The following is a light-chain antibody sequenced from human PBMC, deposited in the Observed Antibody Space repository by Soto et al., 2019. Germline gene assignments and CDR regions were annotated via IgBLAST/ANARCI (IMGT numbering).Light chain of an antibody. CDR2: EVT. CDR3: GSYTSSSPLYV. Sequence: QSALAQPASVPGSPGQSITISCTGTSSDIGGYKFVSWYQQHPGKAPKLLIFEVTNRPSGVSSRFSGSRSGNTASLTISGLQAEDEADYYCGSYTSSSPLYVFGTGTKVTVL. V-gene: IGLV2-14*01. J-gene: IGLJ1*01. CDR1: SSDIGGYKF.